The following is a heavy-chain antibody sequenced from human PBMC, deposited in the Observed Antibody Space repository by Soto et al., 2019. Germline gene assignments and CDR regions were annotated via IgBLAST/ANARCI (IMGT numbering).Heavy chain of an antibody. J-gene: IGHJ6*02. V-gene: IGHV4-4*02. CDR2: IHYTGSI. CDR1: GGSISSSNW. Sequence: PSETLSLTCAVSGGSISSSNWWSWVRQPPGKGLEWIGYIHYTGSIMYNPSFKSRLTMAVDTTKNQFSLQLTSVTAADTAVYFCAREDDGGDRDYYGLDVWGQGTTVTVSS. D-gene: IGHD2-21*02. CDR3: AREDDGGDRDYYGLDV.